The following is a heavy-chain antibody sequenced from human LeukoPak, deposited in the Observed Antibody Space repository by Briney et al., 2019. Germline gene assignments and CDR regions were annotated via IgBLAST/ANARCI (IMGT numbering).Heavy chain of an antibody. J-gene: IGHJ4*02. CDR2: IYSGGST. CDR3: SMDLSGAHDY. Sequence: PGGSLRLSCAASGFTVSSNYMSWVRQAPGKGLEWVSVIYSGGSTYYADSVRGRFTISRDNAENTLYLQMNSLRVEDTAVYYCSMDLSGAHDYWGQGSVVTVSS. V-gene: IGHV3-53*01. CDR1: GFTVSSNY. D-gene: IGHD2-2*03.